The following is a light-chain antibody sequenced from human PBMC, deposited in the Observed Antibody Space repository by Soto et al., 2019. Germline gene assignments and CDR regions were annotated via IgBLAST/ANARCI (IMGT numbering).Light chain of an antibody. Sequence: DIQMTQSPSTLSGSVVDRVTITCRASQTISSWLAWYQQKPGKAPKLLIYKASTLKSGVPSRFSGSGSGTDFTLTISCLQSEDFATYYCQQYYSYPITFGQGTRLEIK. V-gene: IGKV1-5*03. CDR1: QTISSW. J-gene: IGKJ5*01. CDR2: KAS. CDR3: QQYYSYPIT.